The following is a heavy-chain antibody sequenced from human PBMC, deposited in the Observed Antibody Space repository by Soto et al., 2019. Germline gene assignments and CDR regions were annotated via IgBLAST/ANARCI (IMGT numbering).Heavy chain of an antibody. CDR2: ISYDGSNK. CDR3: ARGRGGGNRLEYYFDY. CDR1: GFTFSSYA. J-gene: IGHJ4*02. V-gene: IGHV3-30-3*01. D-gene: IGHD2-15*01. Sequence: QVQLVESGGGVVQPGRSLRLSCAASGFTFSSYAMHWVRQAPGKGLEWVAVISYDGSNKYYADSVKGRFTISRDNSKNTLYLQMNSLRAEDTAVYYCARGRGGGNRLEYYFDYWGQGTLVTVSS.